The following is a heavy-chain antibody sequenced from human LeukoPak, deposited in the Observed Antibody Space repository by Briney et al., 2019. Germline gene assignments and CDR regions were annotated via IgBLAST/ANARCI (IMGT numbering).Heavy chain of an antibody. V-gene: IGHV1-2*02. CDR2: INPNSGGT. CDR1: GYTFTGYY. J-gene: IGHJ1*01. D-gene: IGHD2-21*01. CDR3: ARDHSQTGDQLRPRFQH. Sequence: ASVKLSCKASGYTFTGYYMHWVRQAPGQGLGLMGWINPNSGGTNYAQKFQSRVTTTRDTSISTAYMELSRLRSDDTAVYYCARDHSQTGDQLRPRFQHWGQGTLVTVSS.